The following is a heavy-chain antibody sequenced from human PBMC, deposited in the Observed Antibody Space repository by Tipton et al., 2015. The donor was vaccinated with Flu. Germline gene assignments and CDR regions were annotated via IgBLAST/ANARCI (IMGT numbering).Heavy chain of an antibody. Sequence: SLRLSCEASGFTFSSYEMNWVRQAPGKGLEWVSYISISGSTMYYADSVKGRFTISRDNAKNSLYLQMNSLRAEDTAVYYCVRGGGYRYLYNAFDIWGQGTMVTVSS. CDR2: ISISGSTM. V-gene: IGHV3-48*03. CDR1: GFTFSSYE. D-gene: IGHD5-18*01. CDR3: VRGGGYRYLYNAFDI. J-gene: IGHJ3*02.